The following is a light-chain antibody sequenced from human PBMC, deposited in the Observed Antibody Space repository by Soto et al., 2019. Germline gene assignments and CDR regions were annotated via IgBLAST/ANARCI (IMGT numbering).Light chain of an antibody. Sequence: DIQMTQSPSSLPASVGDRVTITYRASQDIKSSLAWFQQKPGKAPESLIYVASRLQSGVPSKFSGSGSGTDFTLTISSLQPEDSATYYCLQYLNYPFTFGGGTKVEI. J-gene: IGKJ4*01. V-gene: IGKV1-16*02. CDR1: QDIKSS. CDR3: LQYLNYPFT. CDR2: VAS.